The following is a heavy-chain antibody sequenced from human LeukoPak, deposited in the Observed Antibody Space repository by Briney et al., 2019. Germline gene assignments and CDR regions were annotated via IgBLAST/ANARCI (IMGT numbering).Heavy chain of an antibody. CDR3: ARQRTGSNWDC. V-gene: IGHV3-23*01. CDR1: GFTFNNYA. CDR2: ITGSGEST. Sequence: GGSLRLSCAGSGFTFNNYAMWWVRQAPGKGLEWVSDITGSGESTHYADSVKGRFTISRDYSKNTLYLQMNSLTAEDAAVYYCARQRTGSNWDCWGQGTRVSVSS. D-gene: IGHD1-26*01. J-gene: IGHJ4*02.